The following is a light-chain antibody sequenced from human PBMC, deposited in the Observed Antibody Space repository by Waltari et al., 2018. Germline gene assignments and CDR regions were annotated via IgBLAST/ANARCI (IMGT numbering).Light chain of an antibody. CDR2: CTS. V-gene: IGKV4-1*01. CDR1: QSISYSSNNKNY. J-gene: IGKJ5*01. CDR3: QQYYSSPIT. Sequence: DIVMTQSPDSLAVSLGERVTINCKASQSISYSSNNKNYLAWYQQKPGQPPKLLFYCTSTRGSGVPDRFSGSGSGTDFTLTISSLQAEDVAVYYCQQYYSSPITFGQGTRLEIK.